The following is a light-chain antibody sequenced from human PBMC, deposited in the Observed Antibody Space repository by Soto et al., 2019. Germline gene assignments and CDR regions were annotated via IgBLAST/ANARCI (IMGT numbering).Light chain of an antibody. V-gene: IGKV1-39*01. J-gene: IGKJ1*01. CDR2: AAS. CDR3: QQSYSTPPT. Sequence: DIQMTQSPSSLSASVGDRVTITCRASQSISSYLNWYQQKPGKAPKLLIYAASSLQSGVPSRFSGSGSGTDFTLTIRSLQPEDFATYYCQQSYSTPPTFGQGTKVELK. CDR1: QSISSY.